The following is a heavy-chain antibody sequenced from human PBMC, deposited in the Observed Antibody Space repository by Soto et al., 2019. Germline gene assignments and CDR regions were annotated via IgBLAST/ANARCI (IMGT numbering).Heavy chain of an antibody. J-gene: IGHJ6*02. Sequence: ASVKVSCKASGYTFTSYGFSWVRQAPGQGLEWMGWISAYNGYTNYPQKFQARVTMTTDTSTSTAYLDLRSLRSDDTAVYYCARSSGTYPPSRYYYGLDVWGQGTTVTVSS. CDR1: GYTFTSYG. CDR2: ISAYNGYT. D-gene: IGHD1-26*01. CDR3: ARSSGTYPPSRYYYGLDV. V-gene: IGHV1-18*01.